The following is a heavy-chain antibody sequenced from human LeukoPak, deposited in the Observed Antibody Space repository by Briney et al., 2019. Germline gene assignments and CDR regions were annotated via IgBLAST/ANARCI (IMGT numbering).Heavy chain of an antibody. J-gene: IGHJ4*02. CDR1: GYTFTSYA. V-gene: IGHV7-4-1*02. CDR3: ARDGDPIAAAQDGFDY. D-gene: IGHD6-13*01. Sequence: ASVKVSCKASGYTFTSYAMNWVRQAPGQGLEWMGWINTNTGNPTYAQGFTGRFVFSLDTSVSTAYLQISSLKAEDTAVYYCARDGDPIAAAQDGFDYWGQGTLVTVSS. CDR2: INTNTGNP.